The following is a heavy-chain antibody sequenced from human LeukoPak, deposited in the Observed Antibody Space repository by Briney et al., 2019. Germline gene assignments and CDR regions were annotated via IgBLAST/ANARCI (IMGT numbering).Heavy chain of an antibody. J-gene: IGHJ3*02. CDR1: GFTFSSYA. CDR3: AKIQGWFNAAFHI. Sequence: GGSLRVSCAASGFTFSSYAMSWVRQAPGKGLEWVSFVDSVKGRFTTSRDNSKNTLYLQMNSLRAEDTAVYYCAKIQGWFNAAFHIGGQGTMVTVSS. V-gene: IGHV3-23*01. D-gene: IGHD6-19*01.